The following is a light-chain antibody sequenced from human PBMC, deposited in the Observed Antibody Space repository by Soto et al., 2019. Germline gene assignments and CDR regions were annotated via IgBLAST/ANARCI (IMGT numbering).Light chain of an antibody. CDR1: SSDVGGYNY. V-gene: IGLV2-14*01. Sequence: QSVLTQPPSASGSPGQSVTISCTGTSSDVGGYNYVSWFQQHPGKAPKLIIHEVINRPSGVSHRFSGARSGNTASLTISGLQAEDEAVYYCASYSTTSTPYVFGTGTKVTVL. J-gene: IGLJ1*01. CDR3: ASYSTTSTPYV. CDR2: EVI.